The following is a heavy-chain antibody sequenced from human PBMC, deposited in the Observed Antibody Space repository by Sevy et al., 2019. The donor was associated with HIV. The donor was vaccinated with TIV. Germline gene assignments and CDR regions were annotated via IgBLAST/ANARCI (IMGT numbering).Heavy chain of an antibody. Sequence: GGSLRLSCVASGSSFGIHWMSWVRQAPGQGLKWVAKINQDGGQKYNVDSVKGRFTISRDNAKSSLYLQMNSLRVEDTALYYCARDPDPVPGVAFDVWGQGTMVTVS. CDR3: ARDPDPVPGVAFDV. CDR2: INQDGGQK. CDR1: GSSFGIHW. J-gene: IGHJ3*01. V-gene: IGHV3-7*01.